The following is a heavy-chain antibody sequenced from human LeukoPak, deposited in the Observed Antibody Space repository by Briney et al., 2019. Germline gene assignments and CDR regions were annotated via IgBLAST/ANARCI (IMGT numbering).Heavy chain of an antibody. CDR3: SKSGLGGLDSTAYRFLEH. D-gene: IGHD3-22*01. J-gene: IGHJ4*02. Sequence: ASVKVSCKASGYSFTGHYLYWVRQAPGQGLEWMGWINPASGGTGYAQIFQGRVSMTTDTSTNTAYMELTGLISDDTAVYYCSKSGLGGLDSTAYRFLEHWGQGTLIAVSS. V-gene: IGHV1-2*02. CDR2: INPASGGT. CDR1: GYSFTGHY.